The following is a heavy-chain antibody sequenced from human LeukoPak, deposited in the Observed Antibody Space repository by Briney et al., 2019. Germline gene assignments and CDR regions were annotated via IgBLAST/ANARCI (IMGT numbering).Heavy chain of an antibody. V-gene: IGHV4-59*01. D-gene: IGHD3-22*01. CDR2: IYYSGST. CDR1: GGSISSYY. Sequence: SEALSLTCTVSGGSISSYYWSWIRQPPGKGLEWIGYIYYSGSTNYNPSLKSRVTISVDTSKNQFSLKLSSVTAADTAVYYCARESYYDSSGPFDCWGQGTLVTVSS. J-gene: IGHJ4*02. CDR3: ARESYYDSSGPFDC.